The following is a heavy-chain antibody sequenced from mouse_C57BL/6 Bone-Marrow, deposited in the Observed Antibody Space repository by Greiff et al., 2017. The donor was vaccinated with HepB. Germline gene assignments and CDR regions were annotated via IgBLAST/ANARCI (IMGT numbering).Heavy chain of an antibody. J-gene: IGHJ1*03. CDR2: IYPGSGNT. CDR1: GYTFTDYY. V-gene: IGHV1-76*01. D-gene: IGHD1-1*01. CDR3: ARRRYYGSSLYWYFDV. Sequence: VQLQQSGAELVRPGASVKLSCKASGYTFTDYYINWVKQRPGQGLEWIARIYPGSGNTYYNEKFKGKATLTAEKSSSTAYMQLSSLTSEVSAVYFCARRRYYGSSLYWYFDVWGTGTTVTVSS.